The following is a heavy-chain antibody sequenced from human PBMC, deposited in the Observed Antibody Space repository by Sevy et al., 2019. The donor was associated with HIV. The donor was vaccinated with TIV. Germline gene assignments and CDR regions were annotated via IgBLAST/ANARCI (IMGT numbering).Heavy chain of an antibody. J-gene: IGHJ4*02. CDR1: GFSLDDYA. Sequence: GGSLRRSCAASGFSLDDYAMHWVRQSSGKGLEWVAGISWNSGSIGYADSVKGRFTISRDNARNTLYLQMNNMRSEDTALYYCARDIGAGSNSETSSPPFFFYYFDSWGQGTLVTVSS. CDR2: ISWNSGSI. V-gene: IGHV3-9*01. D-gene: IGHD1-26*01. CDR3: ARDIGAGSNSETSSPPFFFYYFDS.